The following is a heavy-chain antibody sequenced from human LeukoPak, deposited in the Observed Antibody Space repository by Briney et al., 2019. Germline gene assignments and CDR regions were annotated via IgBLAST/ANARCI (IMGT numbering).Heavy chain of an antibody. Sequence: SVKVSCKASGGTFSSYAISWVRQAPGQGLEWMGRIIPILGIANYAQRFQGRVTITADKSTSTAYMELSSLRSEDTAVYYCARGKLWPLGYWGQGTLVTVSS. V-gene: IGHV1-69*04. CDR3: ARGKLWPLGY. D-gene: IGHD3-10*01. J-gene: IGHJ4*02. CDR2: IIPILGIA. CDR1: GGTFSSYA.